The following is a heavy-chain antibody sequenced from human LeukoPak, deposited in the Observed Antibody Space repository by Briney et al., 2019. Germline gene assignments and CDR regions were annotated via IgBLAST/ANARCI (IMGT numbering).Heavy chain of an antibody. J-gene: IGHJ3*02. CDR2: IYYSGST. CDR3: AREVGSYSYAFDI. CDR1: GGSISSYY. V-gene: IGHV4-59*01. D-gene: IGHD1-26*01. Sequence: SETRSLTCTVSGGSISSYYWSWIRQPPGKGLEWIGYIYYSGSTNYNPSLKSRVTISVDTSKNQFSLKLSSVTAADTAVYYCAREVGSYSYAFDIWGQGTMVTVSS.